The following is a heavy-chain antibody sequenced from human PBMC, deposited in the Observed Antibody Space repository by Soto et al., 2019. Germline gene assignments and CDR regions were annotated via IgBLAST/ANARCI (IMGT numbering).Heavy chain of an antibody. J-gene: IGHJ4*02. V-gene: IGHV4-34*01. D-gene: IGHD2-15*01. CDR1: GGSLSGYY. CDR3: ARGIAGGNFDY. Sequence: SETLSLTCAVYGGSLSGYYWSWIRQPPGKGREWIGEINHRESTNYNPSLKSRVTISVDTSKNQFSPKLGSVTAADTAVYYCARGIAGGNFDYWGQGTLVTVSS. CDR2: INHREST.